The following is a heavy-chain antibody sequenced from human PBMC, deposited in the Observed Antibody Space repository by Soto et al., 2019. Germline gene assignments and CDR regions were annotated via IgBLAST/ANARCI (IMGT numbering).Heavy chain of an antibody. V-gene: IGHV1-2*04. D-gene: IGHD6-13*01. Sequence: QVQLVQSGAEVKKPGASVKVSCKASGYTFTGYYMHWVRQAPGQGLEWMGWINPNSGGTNYAQKFQGWVTMTRDTSISTAYMELSRLRSDDTAVYYCARDTGIAAAGVPPYSSGPGSYYGMDVWGQGTTVTVSS. J-gene: IGHJ6*02. CDR3: ARDTGIAAAGVPPYSSGPGSYYGMDV. CDR2: INPNSGGT. CDR1: GYTFTGYY.